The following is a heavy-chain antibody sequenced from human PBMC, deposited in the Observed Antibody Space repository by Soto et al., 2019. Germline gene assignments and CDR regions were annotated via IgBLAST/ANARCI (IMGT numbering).Heavy chain of an antibody. J-gene: IGHJ6*02. CDR1: GYTFSSYG. V-gene: IGHV1-18*04. CDR3: ARSDHEVPYYGMGI. Sequence: QVHLVQSGSEVMKPGASVKVSCKASGYTFSSYGISWVRQAPGQGLEWMGWISAYNGNTKYAQKFQDRVTMSTDTSTSTAYMEVRSLRSDDTAVFYWARSDHEVPYYGMGIWGQGTTVTVSS. CDR2: ISAYNGNT.